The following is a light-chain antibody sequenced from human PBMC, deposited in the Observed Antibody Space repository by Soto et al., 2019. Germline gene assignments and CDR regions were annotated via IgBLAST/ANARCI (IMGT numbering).Light chain of an antibody. CDR3: QQRSSWPLT. J-gene: IGKJ4*01. V-gene: IGKV3D-15*01. Sequence: RLMTQSPDTLSVSPGERATLSCRASETVRSNLAWYQQKPGQAPRLLIYAASTRATGIPARFIGNGSGTEFTLTISRLQSEDFEVYYCQQRSSWPLTFGGGTKVDIK. CDR2: AAS. CDR1: ETVRSN.